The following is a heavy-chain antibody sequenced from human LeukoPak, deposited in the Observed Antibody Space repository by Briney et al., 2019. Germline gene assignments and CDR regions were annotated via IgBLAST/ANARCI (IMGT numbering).Heavy chain of an antibody. CDR2: ISSSSSTI. CDR1: GFTFSSYS. J-gene: IGHJ1*01. D-gene: IGHD3-22*01. V-gene: IGHV3-48*01. CDR3: ARGPLKTYYYDSSGSKTEYFQH. Sequence: PGGSLRLSCAASGFTFSSYSMNWVRPAPGKGLEWVSYISSSSSTIYYADSVKGRFTISRDNAKNSLYLQMNSLRAEDTAVYYCARGPLKTYYYDSSGSKTEYFQHWGQGTLVTVSS.